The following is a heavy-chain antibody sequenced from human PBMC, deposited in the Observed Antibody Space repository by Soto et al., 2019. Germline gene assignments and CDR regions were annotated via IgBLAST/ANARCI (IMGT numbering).Heavy chain of an antibody. V-gene: IGHV3-66*01. D-gene: IGHD2-2*01. CDR3: ARGRGSTGYLGREHSFDY. CDR2: IDIGGNT. Sequence: EVQVVESGGGLVQPGGSLRLSCAASGFSVTNNYMNWVRQAPGKGLEWVSIIDIGGNTYYADSVKDRFTISRDNSRHTLYLPMASLRAEVTAVSYCARGRGSTGYLGREHSFDYWGQGTLVTVSP. CDR1: GFSVTNNY. J-gene: IGHJ4*02.